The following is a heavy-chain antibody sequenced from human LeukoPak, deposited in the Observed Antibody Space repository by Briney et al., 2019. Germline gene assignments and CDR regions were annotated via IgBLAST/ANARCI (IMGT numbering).Heavy chain of an antibody. Sequence: SETLSLTCTVSGGSISSYYWSWIRQPPGKGLEWIGYIYYSGSTNYNPSLKSRVTISVDTSKNQFSLKLSSVTAADTAVYYCARRSGGYSSGWTFDYWGQGTLVTVSS. V-gene: IGHV4-59*01. CDR2: IYYSGST. CDR3: ARRSGGYSSGWTFDY. J-gene: IGHJ4*02. D-gene: IGHD6-19*01. CDR1: GGSISSYY.